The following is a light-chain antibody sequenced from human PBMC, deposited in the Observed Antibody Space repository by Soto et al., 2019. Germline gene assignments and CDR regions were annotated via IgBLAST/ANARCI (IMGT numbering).Light chain of an antibody. Sequence: EIVLTQSPDTLSVSPGERATLSCRASQSVGRDYLAWYQQKPGQAPRHLIYGASSRATGIPDRFSGSGPWTDFTLSISRLEPEDFAVYYCQQYAKSPISFGQGTRLEIK. J-gene: IGKJ5*01. V-gene: IGKV3-20*01. CDR1: QSVGRDY. CDR2: GAS. CDR3: QQYAKSPIS.